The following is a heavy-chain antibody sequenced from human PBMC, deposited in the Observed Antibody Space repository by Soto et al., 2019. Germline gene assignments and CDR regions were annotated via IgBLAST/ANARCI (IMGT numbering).Heavy chain of an antibody. Sequence: EVQLVESGGGLVQPGGSLRLSCAASGFTFSSYWMHWVRQAPGKGLVWVSRIKTDGSYTTYADSVKGRFTISRDNAKNTLYLQMNSLRAEDTAVYYCARVSSSSLNYWGQGTLVTVSS. V-gene: IGHV3-74*01. D-gene: IGHD6-13*01. CDR1: GFTFSSYW. CDR2: IKTDGSYT. CDR3: ARVSSSSLNY. J-gene: IGHJ4*02.